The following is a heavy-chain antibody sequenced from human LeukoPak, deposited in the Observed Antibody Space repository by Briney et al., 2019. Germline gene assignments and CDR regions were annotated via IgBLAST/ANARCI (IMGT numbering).Heavy chain of an antibody. V-gene: IGHV1-2*04. CDR2: INPNSGGT. CDR3: ARLLLYYDSSGYPYYYGMDV. CDR1: GYTFTGYY. J-gene: IGHJ6*02. D-gene: IGHD3-22*01. Sequence: GASVKVSCKASGYTFTGYYMHWVRQAPGQGLEWMGWINPNSGGTNYAQKFQGWVTMTRDTSISTAYMELRSLRSDDTAVYYCARLLLYYDSSGYPYYYGMDVWGQGTTVTVSS.